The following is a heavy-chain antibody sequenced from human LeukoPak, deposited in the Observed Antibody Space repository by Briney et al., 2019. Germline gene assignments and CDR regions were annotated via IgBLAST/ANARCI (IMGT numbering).Heavy chain of an antibody. D-gene: IGHD4/OR15-4a*01. Sequence: ASVKVSCKASGGTFSSYAISWVRQAPGQGLEWMGRIIPIFGTANYAQKFQGRVTVTTDESTSTAYMELSSLRSEDTAVYYCARGYGGNPFPDYWGQGTLVTVSS. CDR1: GGTFSSYA. CDR2: IIPIFGTA. V-gene: IGHV1-69*05. J-gene: IGHJ4*02. CDR3: ARGYGGNPFPDY.